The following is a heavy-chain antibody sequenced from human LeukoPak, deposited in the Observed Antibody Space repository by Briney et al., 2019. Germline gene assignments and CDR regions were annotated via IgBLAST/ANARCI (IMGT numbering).Heavy chain of an antibody. CDR2: IYPGDSDT. Sequence: GESLKISCKGSGYSFTSYWIGWVRQMPGKGLEWMGIIYPGDSDTRYSPSFQGQVTISADKSISTAYLQWSSLKASDTAMYYCARLSVRCSGGSCYSSAYFDYWGQGTLVTVSS. CDR1: GYSFTSYW. CDR3: ARLSVRCSGGSCYSSAYFDY. V-gene: IGHV5-51*01. J-gene: IGHJ4*02. D-gene: IGHD2-15*01.